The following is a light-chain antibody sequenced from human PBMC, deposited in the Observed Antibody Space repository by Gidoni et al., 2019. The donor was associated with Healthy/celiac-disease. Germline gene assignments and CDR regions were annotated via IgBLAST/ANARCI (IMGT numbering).Light chain of an antibody. CDR1: QGISNY. Sequence: DTQMTQSPSSLPASVRDRVTITCRASQGISNYLAWYQQKPGKVPELQIYAASTLQSGVPSRFSGSGSGTGFALTISSLQPEDVATYYCQKYKSAPPYTFGQGTKLEIK. CDR3: QKYKSAPPYT. J-gene: IGKJ2*01. CDR2: AAS. V-gene: IGKV1-27*01.